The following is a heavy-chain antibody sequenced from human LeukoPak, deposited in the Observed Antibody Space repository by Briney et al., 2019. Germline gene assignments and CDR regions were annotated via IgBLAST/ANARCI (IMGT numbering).Heavy chain of an antibody. D-gene: IGHD3-3*01. CDR2: INPNSGGT. J-gene: IGHJ4*02. CDR3: ARDRNDFWSAPVGY. CDR1: GYTFTGYH. Sequence: ASVKVSCKASGYTFTGYHMHWVRQAPGQGLEWMGWINPNSGGTNYAQKFQGRVTMTRDTSISTAYMELSRLRSDDTAVYYCARDRNDFWSAPVGYWGQGTLVTVSS. V-gene: IGHV1-2*02.